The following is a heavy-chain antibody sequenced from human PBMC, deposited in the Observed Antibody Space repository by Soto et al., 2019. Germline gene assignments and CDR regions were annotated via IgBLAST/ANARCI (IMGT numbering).Heavy chain of an antibody. J-gene: IGHJ3*02. CDR1: GFTFDDYA. CDR3: AKDIADGEDAFDI. Sequence: GGSLRLSCAASGFTFDDYAMHWVRQAPGKGLEWVSGISWNSGSIGYADSVKGRFTISRDNAKNSLYLQMNSLRAEDTALYYCAKDIADGEDAFDIWGQGTMVTVSS. D-gene: IGHD3-10*01. CDR2: ISWNSGSI. V-gene: IGHV3-9*01.